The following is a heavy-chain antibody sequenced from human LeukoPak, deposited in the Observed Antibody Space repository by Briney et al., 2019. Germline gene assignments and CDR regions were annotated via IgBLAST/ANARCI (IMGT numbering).Heavy chain of an antibody. CDR3: ARNVYGGSSIDY. V-gene: IGHV4-59*08. CDR1: GGSISSYY. J-gene: IGHJ4*02. D-gene: IGHD2-15*01. CDR2: IYYSGST. Sequence: SETLSLTCTVPGGSISSYYWSWIRQPPGKGPEWIGYIYYSGSTNYNPSLKSRVTISVDTSKNQFSLKLSSVTAADTAVYYCARNVYGGSSIDYWGQGTLVTVSS.